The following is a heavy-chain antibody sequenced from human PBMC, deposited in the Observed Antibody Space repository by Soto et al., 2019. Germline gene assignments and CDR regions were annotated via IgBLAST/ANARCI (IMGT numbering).Heavy chain of an antibody. CDR3: ARDLGSSGWLDY. CDR2: IWYDGSNK. Sequence: QVQLVESGGGVVQPGRSLRLSCAASGFTFSSYGMHWVRQAPGKGLEWVAVIWYDGSNKYYADSVKGRFTISRDNSKNTLYLQMNSRRAEDTAVYYCARDLGSSGWLDYWGQGTLVTVSS. D-gene: IGHD6-19*01. V-gene: IGHV3-33*01. J-gene: IGHJ4*02. CDR1: GFTFSSYG.